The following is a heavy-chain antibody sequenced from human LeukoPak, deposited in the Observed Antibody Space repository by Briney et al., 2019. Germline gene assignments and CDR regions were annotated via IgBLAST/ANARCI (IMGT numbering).Heavy chain of an antibody. Sequence: ASVKVSCKASGYTFSSYDINWVRQATGQGLEWMGWMNPNSGNTGYAQKFQGRVTITRNTSISTAYMELSSLRSEDTAVYYCARELPQKKRTYYDFWIHEAFDIWGQGTMVTVSS. CDR1: GYTFSSYD. J-gene: IGHJ3*02. CDR3: ARELPQKKRTYYDFWIHEAFDI. CDR2: MNPNSGNT. V-gene: IGHV1-8*03. D-gene: IGHD3-3*01.